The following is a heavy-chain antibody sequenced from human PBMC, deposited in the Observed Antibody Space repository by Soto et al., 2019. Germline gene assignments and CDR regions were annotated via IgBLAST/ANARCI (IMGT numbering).Heavy chain of an antibody. J-gene: IGHJ4*02. CDR3: AKLVIGYCSGGSCYLDS. CDR2: ISYDGSNK. Sequence: QVQLVESGGGVVQPGRSLRLSCAASGFTFSSYGMHWVRQAPGKGLEWVAVISYDGSNKYYADSVKGRFTISRDNSKNTLYLQMNSLRAEDTAVYYCAKLVIGYCSGGSCYLDSWGQGTMVTVSS. V-gene: IGHV3-30*18. CDR1: GFTFSSYG. D-gene: IGHD2-15*01.